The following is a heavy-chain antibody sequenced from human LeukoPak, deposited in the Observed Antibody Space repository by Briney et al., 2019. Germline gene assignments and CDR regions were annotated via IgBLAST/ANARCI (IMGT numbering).Heavy chain of an antibody. CDR1: GFTFNDAW. CDR3: TTAEANCGGDCYRSLDN. J-gene: IGHJ4*02. CDR2: IKSKTDGGAT. D-gene: IGHD2-21*02. V-gene: IGHV3-15*01. Sequence: KAGGSLRLSCAASGFTFNDAWMSWVRQAPGKGLGWVGRIKSKTDGGATDYAAPVKGRFTISRDDSKNTLYLQMNSLKTEDTAVYYCTTAEANCGGDCYRSLDNWGQGTLVTVSS.